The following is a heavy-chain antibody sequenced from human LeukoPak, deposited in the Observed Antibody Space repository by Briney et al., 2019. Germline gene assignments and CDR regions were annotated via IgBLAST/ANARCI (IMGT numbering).Heavy chain of an antibody. CDR1: GGSISSNNW. J-gene: IGHJ4*02. CDR2: LYHDGST. CDR3: ARDRGGYTYSHDY. Sequence: PSETLSLTCAVSGGSISSNNWWIWVRQSPEKGLEWIGELYHDGSTNYNPSLKSRVTISMDKSKNQLSLKLNFVTAADTAVYYCARDRGGYTYSHDYWGQGTLVTVSS. D-gene: IGHD5-18*01. V-gene: IGHV4-4*02.